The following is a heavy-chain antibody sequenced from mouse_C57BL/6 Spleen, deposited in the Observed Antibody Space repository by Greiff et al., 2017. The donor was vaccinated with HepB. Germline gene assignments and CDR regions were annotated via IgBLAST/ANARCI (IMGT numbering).Heavy chain of an antibody. CDR1: GFTFSDYG. Sequence: EVKLEESGGGLVKPGGSLKLSCAASGFTFSDYGMHWVRQAPEKGLEWVAYISSGSSTIYYADTVKGRFTISRDNAKNTLFLQMTSLRSEDTAMYYCARLLSFYYAMDYWGQGTSVTVSS. CDR2: ISSGSSTI. V-gene: IGHV5-17*01. J-gene: IGHJ4*01. D-gene: IGHD2-1*01. CDR3: ARLLSFYYAMDY.